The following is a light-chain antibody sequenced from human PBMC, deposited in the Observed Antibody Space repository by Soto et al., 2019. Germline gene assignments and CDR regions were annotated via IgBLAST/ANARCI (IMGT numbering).Light chain of an antibody. CDR1: QTISSW. Sequence: DILMTQSPATLSGSVGDRVTITFRASQTISSWLAWYQQKPGKAPKLLIYEASNLKSGVPSRFSGSGSGTEFTLTISSLEPDDFAIYYCQQQSNYSGALGQGTKVDI. CDR3: QQQSNYSGA. V-gene: IGKV1-5*03. CDR2: EAS. J-gene: IGKJ1*01.